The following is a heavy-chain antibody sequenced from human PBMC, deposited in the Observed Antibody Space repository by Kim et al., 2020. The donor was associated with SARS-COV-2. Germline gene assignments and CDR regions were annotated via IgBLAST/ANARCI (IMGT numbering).Heavy chain of an antibody. V-gene: IGHV5-51*01. J-gene: IGHJ3*02. CDR1: GYSFTSYW. D-gene: IGHD6-19*01. CDR3: ARPAVAGTGVGGAFDI. CDR2: IYPGDSDT. Sequence: GESLKISCKGSGYSFTSYWIGWVRQMPGKGLEWMGIIYPGDSDTRYSPSFQGQVTISADKSISTAYLQWSSLKASDTAMYYCARPAVAGTGVGGAFDIWGQGTMVTVSS.